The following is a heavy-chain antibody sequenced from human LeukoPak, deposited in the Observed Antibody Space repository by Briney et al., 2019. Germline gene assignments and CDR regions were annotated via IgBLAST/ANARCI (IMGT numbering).Heavy chain of an antibody. V-gene: IGHV1-8*01. D-gene: IGHD4-17*01. CDR2: MNPNSGNT. Sequence: ASVKVSCKASGYTFTSYDINWVRQATGQGLEWMGLMNPNSGNTGYAQKFQGRVTMTRSTSISTAYVELSSLRSEDTAVYYCATASTVTTERGSVVRAFDIWGQGTMVTVSS. CDR1: GYTFTSYD. J-gene: IGHJ3*02. CDR3: ATASTVTTERGSVVRAFDI.